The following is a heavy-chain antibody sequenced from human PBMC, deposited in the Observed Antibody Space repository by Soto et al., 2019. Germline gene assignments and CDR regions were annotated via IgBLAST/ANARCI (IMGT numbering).Heavy chain of an antibody. CDR1: GFSLTTSGVG. D-gene: IGHD3-3*01. J-gene: IGHJ4*02. V-gene: IGHV2-5*02. Sequence: QITLNESGHTVVKPAETLTLTCTFSGFSLTTSGVGVGWIRQSPGKAPEWLALIYWDDDKRYSASLKSRLTSAKDTSKNQVVLTMASVDPADTATYYCAHRILRTVFGLVTTTAIYFDFWGQGTPFVVSS. CDR2: IYWDDDK. CDR3: AHRILRTVFGLVTTTAIYFDF.